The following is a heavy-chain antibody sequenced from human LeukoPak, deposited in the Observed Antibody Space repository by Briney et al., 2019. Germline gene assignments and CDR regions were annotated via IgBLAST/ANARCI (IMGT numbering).Heavy chain of an antibody. CDR2: IYYGGST. V-gene: IGHV4-59*01. J-gene: IGHJ4*02. CDR3: AREIAAAGTLDY. D-gene: IGHD6-13*01. Sequence: SETLSLTCTVSGGSISSYYWSWIRQPPGKGLEWIGYIYYGGSTNYNPSLKSRVTISVDTSKNQFSLKLSSVTAADTAVYYCAREIAAAGTLDYWGQGTLVTVSS. CDR1: GGSISSYY.